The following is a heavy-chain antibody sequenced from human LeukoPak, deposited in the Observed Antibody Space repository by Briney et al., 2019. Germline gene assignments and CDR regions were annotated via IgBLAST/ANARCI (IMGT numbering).Heavy chain of an antibody. CDR3: AKGVEPLAANTLAY. D-gene: IGHD1-14*01. CDR2: LYSDGNT. Sequence: GGSLRLSCAASGFTVITNDMTWVRQAPGKGLEWVSVLYSDGNTRYADSVQGRFTISRDNSKNTLYLEMNSLSPDDTAVYYCAKGVEPLAANTLAYWGQGTLVTVSS. V-gene: IGHV3-53*01. CDR1: GFTVITND. J-gene: IGHJ4*02.